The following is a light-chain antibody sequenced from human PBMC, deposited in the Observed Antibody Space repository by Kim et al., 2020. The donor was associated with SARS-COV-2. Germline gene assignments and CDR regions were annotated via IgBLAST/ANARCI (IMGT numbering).Light chain of an antibody. CDR3: QSYDSSNLWV. V-gene: IGLV6-57*03. J-gene: IGLJ3*02. CDR2: EDN. Sequence: KTVPDACDRRGGGIASKYVKWYKQGPDSAPPTVIYEDNQRPSGVPERFYGSIDSSSNSASLTISGLKTEDEADYYCQSYDSSNLWVFGGGTQLTVL. CDR1: GGGIASKY.